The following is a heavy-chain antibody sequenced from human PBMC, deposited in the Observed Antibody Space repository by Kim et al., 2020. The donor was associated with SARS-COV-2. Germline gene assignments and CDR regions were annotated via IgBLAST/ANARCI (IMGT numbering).Heavy chain of an antibody. CDR3: AREHCSSTSCYSTQFDY. CDR1: GFTFSSYA. D-gene: IGHD2-2*01. V-gene: IGHV3-30-3*01. CDR2: ISYDGSNK. Sequence: GGSLRLSCAASGFTFSSYAMHWVRQAPGKGLEWVAVISYDGSNKYYADSVKGRFTISRDNSKNTLYLQMNSLRAEDTAVYYCAREHCSSTSCYSTQFDY. J-gene: IGHJ4*01.